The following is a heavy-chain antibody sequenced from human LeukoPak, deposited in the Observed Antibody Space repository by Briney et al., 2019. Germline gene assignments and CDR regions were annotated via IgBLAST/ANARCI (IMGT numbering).Heavy chain of an antibody. J-gene: IGHJ4*02. CDR3: ARGGAVAGLF. CDR2: ISSSGNTV. CDR1: GFTFSSYE. Sequence: PGGSLRLSCAVSGFTFSSYEMNWVRQAPGKGLEWVSYISSSGNTVYYPDSVKGRFTISRDNAKNSLYLQMNSLRGDDTAVYYCARGGAVAGLFWGQGTLVTVSS. V-gene: IGHV3-48*03. D-gene: IGHD6-19*01.